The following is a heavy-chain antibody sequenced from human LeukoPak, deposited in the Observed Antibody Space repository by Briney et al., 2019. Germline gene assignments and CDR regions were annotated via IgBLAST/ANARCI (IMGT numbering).Heavy chain of an antibody. D-gene: IGHD6-13*01. V-gene: IGHV3-9*01. CDR3: ATNASRYSSSGGYFDY. Sequence: GRSLRLPCAASGFTFDDYAMHWVRQTPGKGLEWVSGISWNSGSIAYADSVKGRFTISRDNAKNSLYLQMNSLRAEDTALYYCATNASRYSSSGGYFDYWGQGTLVTVSS. CDR1: GFTFDDYA. CDR2: ISWNSGSI. J-gene: IGHJ4*02.